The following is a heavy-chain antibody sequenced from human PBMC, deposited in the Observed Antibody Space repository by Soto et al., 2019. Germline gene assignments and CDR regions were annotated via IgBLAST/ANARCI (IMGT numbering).Heavy chain of an antibody. CDR1: GYTFSSYY. J-gene: IGHJ5*02. CDR2: INPSGATT. V-gene: IGHV1-46*01. D-gene: IGHD3-3*01. CDR3: ARLSEYDLNWFDP. Sequence: QVQLVQSGAEVKKPGASVKVSCKASGYTFSSYYLHWVRQAPGQGLEWMGIINPSGATTSYPQKFQSRVTITRDTFTSTVYMELSSLRFADTAVYCCARLSEYDLNWFDPWGQGTLVTVSS.